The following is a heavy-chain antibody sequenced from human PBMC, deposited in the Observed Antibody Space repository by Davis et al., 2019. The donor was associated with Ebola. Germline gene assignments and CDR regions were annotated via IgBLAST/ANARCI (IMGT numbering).Heavy chain of an antibody. CDR2: IRGRGGTT. D-gene: IGHD3-22*01. Sequence: ESLKTPCAASGITFSASAMSWVRPAPGKWLDWVSVIRGRGGTTYYADSVKGRFTISSDNFKNMLYLQMNSLRAEDTARYFCAKDGWLDYYDGLTSWGQGALVTVSS. CDR1: GITFSASA. CDR3: AKDGWLDYYDGLTS. J-gene: IGHJ5*02. V-gene: IGHV3-23*01.